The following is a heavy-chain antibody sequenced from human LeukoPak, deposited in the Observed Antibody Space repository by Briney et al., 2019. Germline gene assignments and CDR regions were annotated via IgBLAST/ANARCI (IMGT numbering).Heavy chain of an antibody. Sequence: SETLSLTCTVSGGSISSSSYYWGWIRQPPGKGLEWIGSIYYSGSTYYNPSLKSQVTISVDTSKNQFSLKLSSVTAADTAVYYCARESSIVGGTWGQGTLVTVSS. CDR1: GGSISSSSYY. J-gene: IGHJ5*02. CDR2: IYYSGST. D-gene: IGHD1-26*01. V-gene: IGHV4-39*02. CDR3: ARESSIVGGT.